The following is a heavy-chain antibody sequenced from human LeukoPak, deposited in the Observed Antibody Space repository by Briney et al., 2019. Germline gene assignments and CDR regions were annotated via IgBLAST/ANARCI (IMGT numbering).Heavy chain of an antibody. CDR3: ASGLQLWYQFDY. J-gene: IGHJ4*02. D-gene: IGHD5-18*01. CDR1: GFTFSDYY. V-gene: IGHV3-11*01. Sequence: TGGSLRLSCAASGFTFSDYYMSWIRQAPGKGLEWVSYISSSGSTIHYADSVKGRFTISRDNAKNSLYLQMNSLRAEDTAVYYCASGLQLWYQFDYWGQGTLVTVSS. CDR2: ISSSGSTI.